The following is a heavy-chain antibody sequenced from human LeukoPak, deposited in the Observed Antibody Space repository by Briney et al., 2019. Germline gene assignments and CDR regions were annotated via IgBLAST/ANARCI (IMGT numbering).Heavy chain of an antibody. CDR3: ARSEFEAFDM. V-gene: IGHV3-21*01. D-gene: IGHD3-10*01. Sequence: GSLRLSCAASGFIFSYYSMNWVRQAPGKGLEWVSSINSNSNYMSYADSVKGRFTISRDNAKNSLYLQMTSLRAEDTAVYYCARSEFEAFDMWGQGTMVTVSS. J-gene: IGHJ3*02. CDR2: INSNSNYM. CDR1: GFIFSYYS.